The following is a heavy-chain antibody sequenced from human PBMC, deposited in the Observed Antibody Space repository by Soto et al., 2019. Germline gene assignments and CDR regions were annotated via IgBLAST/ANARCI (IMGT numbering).Heavy chain of an antibody. Sequence: ASVKVSCKASGYRFTSYGISWVRQATGQGLEWLGWISAYDDNTKYAQTLQGRVSMSTDTSTNTAYMELRSLRSDDTAMYYCARGGYYDSSGSRNYHYYGMNVWGQGTTVTVS. V-gene: IGHV1-18*01. CDR1: GYRFTSYG. J-gene: IGHJ6*02. CDR2: ISAYDDNT. D-gene: IGHD3-22*01. CDR3: ARGGYYDSSGSRNYHYYGMNV.